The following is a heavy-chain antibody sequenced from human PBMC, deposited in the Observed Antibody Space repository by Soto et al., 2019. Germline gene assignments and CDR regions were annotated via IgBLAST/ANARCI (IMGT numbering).Heavy chain of an antibody. Sequence: QVQLVQSGAEVKKPESSVKVSCKTSGVSFNNNGIGWVRQAPGHGLEGMGGVSPPFRTSNYARKFQGRISITADASTGTVNMELSSLTSEDTAQYYCARVLYYGSGSYSPYGLDVWGQGTTVTVSS. V-gene: IGHV1-69*01. CDR1: GVSFNNNG. CDR2: VSPPFRTS. D-gene: IGHD3-10*01. CDR3: ARVLYYGSGSYSPYGLDV. J-gene: IGHJ6*02.